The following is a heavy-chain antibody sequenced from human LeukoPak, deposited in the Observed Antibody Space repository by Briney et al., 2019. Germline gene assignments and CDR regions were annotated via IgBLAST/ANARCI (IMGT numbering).Heavy chain of an antibody. Sequence: GSLRLSCAASGFTFNNYWMHWVRQPPGKGLVWVSRINSDGSITTYADSVKGRFTISRDNAKNTVYLQMNSLRAEDTAVYYCARGSRDGYGMFDPWGQGTLVTVSS. CDR1: GFTFNNYW. D-gene: IGHD5-24*01. CDR3: ARGSRDGYGMFDP. V-gene: IGHV3-74*01. CDR2: INSDGSIT. J-gene: IGHJ5*02.